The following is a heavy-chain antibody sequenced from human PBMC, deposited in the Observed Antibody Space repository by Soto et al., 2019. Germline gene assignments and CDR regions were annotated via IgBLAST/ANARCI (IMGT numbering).Heavy chain of an antibody. CDR2: IWYDGTTK. CDR3: ARDVDRTSHLNWFDP. D-gene: IGHD5-12*01. V-gene: IGHV3-33*01. CDR1: GFSLSGYG. Sequence: QVQLVESGGGVVQPGRSLRLTCEVSGFSLSGYGMHWVRQAPGKALEWVAVIWYDGTTKNYADSVKGRFTISRDSSKNTVYLQMDSLKVEDTAVYYCARDVDRTSHLNWFDPWGQGVMVTVSS. J-gene: IGHJ5*02.